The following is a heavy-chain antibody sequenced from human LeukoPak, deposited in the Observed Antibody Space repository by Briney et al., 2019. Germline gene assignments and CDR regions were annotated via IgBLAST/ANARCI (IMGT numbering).Heavy chain of an antibody. CDR2: IYSGGST. CDR3: ARDGKYGMDV. V-gene: IGHV3-53*04. D-gene: IGHD1-26*01. J-gene: IGHJ6*02. Sequence: GGSLRLSCAASGFTFSSYAMSWVRQAPGKGLEWVSVIYSGGSTYYADSVKGRFTISRHNSKNTLYLQMNSLRAEDTAVYYCARDGKYGMDVWGQGTTVTVSS. CDR1: GFTFSSYA.